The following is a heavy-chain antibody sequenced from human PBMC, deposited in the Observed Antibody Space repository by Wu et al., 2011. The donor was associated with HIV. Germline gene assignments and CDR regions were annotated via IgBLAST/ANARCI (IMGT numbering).Heavy chain of an antibody. Sequence: QVQLVQSGAEVKKPGSSVKVSCKASGGDFTTYSFTWVRQAPGQGLEWMGGLIPFSGTANYAQRFQGRVTFSADTSTDTSFMELSSLRSEDTAIYYCARGKAMAGTNDAFDIWGPGTMVTVSS. CDR1: GGDFTTYS. CDR2: LIPFSGTA. CDR3: ARGKAMAGTNDAFDI. V-gene: IGHV1-69*14. D-gene: IGHD6-19*01. J-gene: IGHJ3*02.